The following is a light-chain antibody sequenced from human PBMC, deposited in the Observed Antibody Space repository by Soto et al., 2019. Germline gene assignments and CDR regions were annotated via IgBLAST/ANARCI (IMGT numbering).Light chain of an antibody. Sequence: QPVLTQPASVSGSPGQSITIFCTGTSSDVGGYNYVSWYQQHPGKPPKLIIYEVSYRPLGVSNRFAGSKSGNTASLTISGLQAEDEADYYCSSYSISSTLVFGGGTKLTVL. CDR3: SSYSISSTLV. CDR1: SSDVGGYNY. J-gene: IGLJ2*01. V-gene: IGLV2-14*01. CDR2: EVS.